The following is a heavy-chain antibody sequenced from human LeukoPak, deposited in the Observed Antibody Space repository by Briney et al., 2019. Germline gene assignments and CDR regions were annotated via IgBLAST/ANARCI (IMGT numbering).Heavy chain of an antibody. CDR3: VRGEAKDTSMHVNYYYYMDV. CDR2: ISSSDSTI. CDR1: GFTFSSYS. D-gene: IGHD2-15*01. Sequence: GGSLRLSCAASGFTFSSYSMNWVRQPPGKGLEWVSYISSSDSTIYYADSVKGRFTISRDNAKNSLYLQMNSLRAEDTAVYYCVRGEAKDTSMHVNYYYYMDVWGKGTTVTVSS. V-gene: IGHV3-48*04. J-gene: IGHJ6*03.